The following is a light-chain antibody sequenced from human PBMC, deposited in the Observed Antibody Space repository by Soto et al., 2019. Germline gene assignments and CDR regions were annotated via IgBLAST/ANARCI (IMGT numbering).Light chain of an antibody. CDR2: GAS. CDR3: QQYGSLPLS. V-gene: IGKV3-20*01. CDR1: RVLPASF. Sequence: EILLTQSPGALYLSPGDRATPSGGPIRVLPASFLAWYQQIPGQIPRLLIYGASIRATDIPDRFSGSGSGADFTLTISRLEPEDFAVYFCQQYGSLPLSFGGGTKVEIK. J-gene: IGKJ4*01.